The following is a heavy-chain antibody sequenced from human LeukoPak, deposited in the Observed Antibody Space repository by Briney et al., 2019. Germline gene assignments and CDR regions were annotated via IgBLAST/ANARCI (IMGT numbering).Heavy chain of an antibody. V-gene: IGHV4-30-4*08. CDR3: ARRHYCSGGSCYDWYFDR. CDR2: IYYSGST. CDR1: GGSISSGDYY. J-gene: IGHJ2*01. D-gene: IGHD2-15*01. Sequence: SETLSLTCTVSGGSISSGDYYWSWIRQPPGKGLEWIGYIYYSGSTYYNPSLKSRVTISVDTSKNQFSLKLSSVTAADTAVYYCARRHYCSGGSCYDWYFDRWGRGTLVTVSS.